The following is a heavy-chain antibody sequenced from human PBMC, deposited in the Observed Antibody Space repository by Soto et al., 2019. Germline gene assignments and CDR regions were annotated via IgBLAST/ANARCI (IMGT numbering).Heavy chain of an antibody. Sequence: SQTLSLTCAISGDSVPSNSAAWNWIRQSPSRGLEWLGRTYYRSKWYSDYTLSVQSRITINPDTSKNQFSLQLNSVTPEDTAIYYCARFSSGPKDAFDIWGQGTMVTVSS. CDR3: ARFSSGPKDAFDI. D-gene: IGHD2-8*02. CDR1: GDSVPSNSAA. CDR2: TYYRSKWYS. J-gene: IGHJ3*02. V-gene: IGHV6-1*01.